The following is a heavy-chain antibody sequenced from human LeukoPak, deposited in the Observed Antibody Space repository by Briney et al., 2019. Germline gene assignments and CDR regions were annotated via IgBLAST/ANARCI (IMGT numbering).Heavy chain of an antibody. CDR2: ISSSSSTI. D-gene: IGHD2-2*02. Sequence: GGSLRLSCAASGFTFSNYSMNWVRQAPRKGLEWVSYISSSSSTIYYADSVKGRFTISRDYSRNMLYLQMDSLRAEDTAFYYCAKDYSLYCSSASCHTPFDYWGQGALVTVSS. V-gene: IGHV3-48*01. CDR3: AKDYSLYCSSASCHTPFDY. CDR1: GFTFSNYS. J-gene: IGHJ4*02.